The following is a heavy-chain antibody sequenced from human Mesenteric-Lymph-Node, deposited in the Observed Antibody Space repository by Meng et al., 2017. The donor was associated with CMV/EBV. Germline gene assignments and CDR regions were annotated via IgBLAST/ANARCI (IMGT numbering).Heavy chain of an antibody. J-gene: IGHJ4*02. CDR3: ARIWNTYYREEH. V-gene: IGHV4-61*03. D-gene: IGHD3-10*01. CDR1: GSVDSVSSSSYH. Sequence: SETLSLTCTVSGSVDSVSSSSYHWSWIRQPPGKGLEWIGYIYDSGSINYNPPLKSRVTISVDTSKNHFSVKLRSVTAADTAVYYCARIWNTYYREEHWGQGTLVPSPQ. CDR2: IYDSGSI.